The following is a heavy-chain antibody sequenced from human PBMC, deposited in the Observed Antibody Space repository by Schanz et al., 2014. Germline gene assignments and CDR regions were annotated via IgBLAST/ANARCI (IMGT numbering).Heavy chain of an antibody. CDR1: GYTFTGHH. D-gene: IGHD5-12*01. Sequence: QVQLVQSGAEVKKPGASVKVSCKASGYTFTGHHMHWVRQAPGQGLEWMGWINPNSGDRNYAQKFQGRVTMTADTSTSTAYMDLRSLRSDDTAVYYCARGGGPEDVFDIWGQGTTVTVSS. V-gene: IGHV1-2*02. CDR2: INPNSGDR. J-gene: IGHJ3*02. CDR3: ARGGGPEDVFDI.